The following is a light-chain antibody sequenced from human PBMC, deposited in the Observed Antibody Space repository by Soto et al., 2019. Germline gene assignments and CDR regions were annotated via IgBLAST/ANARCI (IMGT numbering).Light chain of an antibody. CDR3: SSYTSSSTWV. CDR1: SSDVGGYNY. Sequence: QSALTQPASVSGSPGQSITISCTGTSSDVGGYNYVSWYQHHPGKAPKLMIYEVSNRPSGVSNRFSGSKSGNTASLTISGLQAEDEADYYCSSYTSSSTWVFGGGTQLPS. J-gene: IGLJ3*02. V-gene: IGLV2-14*01. CDR2: EVS.